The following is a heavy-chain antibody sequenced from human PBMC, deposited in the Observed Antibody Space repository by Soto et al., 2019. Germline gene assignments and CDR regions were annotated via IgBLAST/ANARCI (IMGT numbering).Heavy chain of an antibody. CDR1: GGSFSGYY. Sequence: PSETLSLTCAVYGGSFSGYYWSWIRQPPGKGLEWIGEINHSGSTNYNPSLKSRVTISVDTSKNQFSLKLSSVTAADTAVYYCARDGGSYYNWFDPWGQGTLVTDSS. CDR2: INHSGST. CDR3: ARDGGSYYNWFDP. D-gene: IGHD1-26*01. J-gene: IGHJ5*02. V-gene: IGHV4-34*01.